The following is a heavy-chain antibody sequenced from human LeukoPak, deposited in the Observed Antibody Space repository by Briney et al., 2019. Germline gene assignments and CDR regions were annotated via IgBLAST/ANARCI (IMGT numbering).Heavy chain of an antibody. D-gene: IGHD6-13*01. J-gene: IGHJ2*01. Sequence: SETLSLTCAVYGGSFSGYYWSWIRQPPGKGLEWIGEINHSGNTNYKPSLKSRVTMSVDTSKNQFSLKLSSVTAADTAAYYCARVSSSWYQDWYFDLWGRGTLVTVSS. CDR3: ARVSSSWYQDWYFDL. CDR1: GGSFSGYY. V-gene: IGHV4-34*01. CDR2: INHSGNT.